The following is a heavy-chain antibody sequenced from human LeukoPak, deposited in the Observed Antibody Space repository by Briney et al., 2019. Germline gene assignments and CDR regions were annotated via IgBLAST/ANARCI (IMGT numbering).Heavy chain of an antibody. CDR1: GYTFTGYY. V-gene: IGHV1-2*06. J-gene: IGHJ4*02. Sequence: ASVKVSCKASGYTFTGYYMHWVRQAPGQGREWMGRINPNSGGTNYAQKFQGRVTMTRDTSISTAYMELSRLRSDDTAVYYCARLGIAAAGAFRDYWGQGTLVTVSS. D-gene: IGHD6-13*01. CDR3: ARLGIAAAGAFRDY. CDR2: INPNSGGT.